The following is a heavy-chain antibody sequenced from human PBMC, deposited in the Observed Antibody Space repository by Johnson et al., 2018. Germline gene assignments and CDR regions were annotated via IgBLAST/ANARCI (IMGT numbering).Heavy chain of an antibody. J-gene: IGHJ3*02. Sequence: RRAPEKGLEWVSCISSSGFVYYADSVNGRFTISRDNAKNTLYLQMNSLRAEDTAGYYCARSLNGDLTLVDSFDIWGQGTMVTVSS. CDR2: ISSSGFV. D-gene: IGHD4-17*01. CDR3: ARSLNGDLTLVDSFDI. V-gene: IGHV3-69-1*01.